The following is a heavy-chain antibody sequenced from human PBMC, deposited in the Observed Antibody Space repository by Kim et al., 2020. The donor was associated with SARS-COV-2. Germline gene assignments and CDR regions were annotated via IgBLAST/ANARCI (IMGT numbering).Heavy chain of an antibody. D-gene: IGHD3-10*01. CDR3: ASTMVRGVIKPYNWFDP. J-gene: IGHJ5*02. V-gene: IGHV3-21*01. CDR2: ISSSSSYI. CDR1: GFTFSSYS. Sequence: GGSLRLSCAASGFTFSSYSMNWVRQAPGKGLEWVSSISSSSSYIYYADSVKGRFTISRDNAKNSLYLQMNSLRAEDTAVYYCASTMVRGVIKPYNWFDPWGQGTLVTVSS.